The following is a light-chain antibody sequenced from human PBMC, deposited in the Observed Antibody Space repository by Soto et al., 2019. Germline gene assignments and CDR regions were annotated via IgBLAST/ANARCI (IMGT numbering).Light chain of an antibody. V-gene: IGKV3-20*01. CDR1: QSVSSSY. Sequence: EIVLTQSPGTLSLSPGERATFSCRASQSVSSSYIAWYQQKRGQAPRRLIYGASIRATGIPDRFSGSGSGTDFTVTFSRLEPEDFAVYYCQQYGSSPHTFGQGTKVDIK. J-gene: IGKJ2*01. CDR3: QQYGSSPHT. CDR2: GAS.